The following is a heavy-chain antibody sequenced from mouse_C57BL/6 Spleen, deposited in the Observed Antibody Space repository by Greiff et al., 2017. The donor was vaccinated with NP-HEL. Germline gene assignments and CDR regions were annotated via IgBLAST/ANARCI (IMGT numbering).Heavy chain of an antibody. CDR3: AREGDYGDYFDY. CDR1: GYTFTSYT. CDR2: INPSSGYT. J-gene: IGHJ2*01. D-gene: IGHD1-1*01. Sequence: QVQLQQSGAELARPGASVKMSRKASGYTFTSYTMHWVKQRPGQGLEWIGYINPSSGYTKYNQKFKDKATLTADKSSSTAYMQLSSLTSEDSAVYYCAREGDYGDYFDYWGQGTTLTVSS. V-gene: IGHV1-4*01.